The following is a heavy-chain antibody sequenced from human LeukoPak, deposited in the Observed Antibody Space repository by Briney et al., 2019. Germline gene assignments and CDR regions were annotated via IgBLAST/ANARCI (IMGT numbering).Heavy chain of an antibody. D-gene: IGHD4-17*01. CDR1: GFTFSDYY. CDR2: ISSSGSTI. Sequence: GGSLRLSCAASGFTFSDYYMSWIRQAPGKGLEWVSYISSSGSTIYYADSVKGRFTISRDNAKNSLYLQMNSLRAEDTAVYYCARALTTVTNRYFDYWGQGTLVTASS. CDR3: ARALTTVTNRYFDY. J-gene: IGHJ4*02. V-gene: IGHV3-11*04.